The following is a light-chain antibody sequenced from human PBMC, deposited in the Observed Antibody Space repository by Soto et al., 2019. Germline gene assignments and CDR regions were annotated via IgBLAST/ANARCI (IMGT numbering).Light chain of an antibody. CDR3: SSNTPTGI. CDR2: EVS. CDR1: SSNLNS. J-gene: IGLJ2*01. Sequence: QYALTQPASMSGSPGQSISISCTGTSSNLNSISWYQQRPGTAPKLIIYEVSKRPSGISRRFSGSKSANTASRTISGLQAVDEADYYCSSNTPTGIFGGGTKLTV. V-gene: IGLV2-14*03.